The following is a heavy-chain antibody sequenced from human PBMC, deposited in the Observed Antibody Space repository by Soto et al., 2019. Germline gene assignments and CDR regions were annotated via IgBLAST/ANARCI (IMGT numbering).Heavy chain of an antibody. Sequence: SETLSLTCAVYGGSFSGYYWSWIRQPPGKGLEWIGYIYYSGSTNYNPSLKSRVTISVDTSKNQFSLKLSSVTAADTAVYYCSSRIAARASYYYYYMDVWGKGTTVTVSS. D-gene: IGHD6-6*01. CDR2: IYYSGST. J-gene: IGHJ6*03. CDR1: GGSFSGYY. V-gene: IGHV4-59*08. CDR3: SSRIAARASYYYYYMDV.